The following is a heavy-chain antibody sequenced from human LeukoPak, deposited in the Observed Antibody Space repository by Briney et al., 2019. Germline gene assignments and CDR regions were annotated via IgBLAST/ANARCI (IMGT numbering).Heavy chain of an antibody. J-gene: IGHJ6*02. CDR1: GFTFSSYS. D-gene: IGHD5-12*01. V-gene: IGHV3-21*01. CDR2: ISSSSSYI. CDR3: ARELDSGYVYYYYGMDV. Sequence: PGGSLRLSCAASGFTFSSYSMNWVRQAPGKGLEWVSSISSSSSYIYYADSVKGRFTISRDNAKNSLYLQMNSLRAEDTAVYYCARELDSGYVYYYYGMDVWGQGTTVTVSS.